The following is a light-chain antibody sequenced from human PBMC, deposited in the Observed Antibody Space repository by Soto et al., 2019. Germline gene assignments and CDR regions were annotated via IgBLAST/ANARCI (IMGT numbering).Light chain of an antibody. J-gene: IGKJ2*01. CDR2: GAS. CDR1: QSVSSN. Sequence: ERVMTQSPATLSVSPGERATLSCRASQSVSSNLAWYQQKPGQAPRLRIYGASTRATGIPARFSGSGSGTEFTLPISSLQSEDFALYYCQQYNNWPPYTFGQGTKLEIK. CDR3: QQYNNWPPYT. V-gene: IGKV3-15*01.